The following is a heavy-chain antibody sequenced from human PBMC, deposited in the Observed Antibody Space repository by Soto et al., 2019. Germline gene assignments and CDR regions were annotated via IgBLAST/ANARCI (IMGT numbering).Heavy chain of an antibody. J-gene: IGHJ6*02. CDR3: AADRDIVVVPAGTYYYYYGMDV. Sequence: ASVKVSCKASGYTFTSYGISWVRQAPGQGLEWIGWISAGNGNTNYAQKLQGRVTITTDMSASTAYMELSSLRSEDTAVYYCAADRDIVVVPAGTYYYYYGMDVWGQGTTVTVSS. CDR1: GYTFTSYG. D-gene: IGHD2-2*01. CDR2: ISAGNGNT. V-gene: IGHV1-18*01.